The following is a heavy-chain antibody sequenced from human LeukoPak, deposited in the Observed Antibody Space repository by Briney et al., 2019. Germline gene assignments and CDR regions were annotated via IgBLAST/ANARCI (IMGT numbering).Heavy chain of an antibody. Sequence: SETLSLTCTVSGDSLSGYFWSWIRQPPGKGLEWIGYIYYSGSTKYNPSLNSRVTISQDTSKNQFSLKLSSVTAADTAVYYCARGSGWYFYWGQGDLVTVSS. CDR3: ARGSGWYFY. J-gene: IGHJ4*02. CDR1: GDSLSGYF. CDR2: IYYSGST. V-gene: IGHV4-59*08. D-gene: IGHD6-13*01.